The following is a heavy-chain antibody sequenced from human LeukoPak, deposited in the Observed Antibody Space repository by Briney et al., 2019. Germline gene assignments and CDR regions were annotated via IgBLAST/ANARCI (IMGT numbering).Heavy chain of an antibody. D-gene: IGHD2-15*01. CDR1: GGSISSYY. Sequence: SETLSLTSSVSGGSISSYYWSWIRQPPGKGLEWIGYIYYSGSTNYNPSLKSRVTISADTSKNQFSLKLSSVTAADTAVYYCASSPAAHRDFDYWGQGTLVTVSA. V-gene: IGHV4-59*01. CDR2: IYYSGST. CDR3: ASSPAAHRDFDY. J-gene: IGHJ4*02.